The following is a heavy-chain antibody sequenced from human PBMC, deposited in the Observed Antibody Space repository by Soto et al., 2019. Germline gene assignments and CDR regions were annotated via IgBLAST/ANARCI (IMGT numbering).Heavy chain of an antibody. CDR3: ARGGDCSGYSCRRFDY. V-gene: IGHV4-34*01. CDR2: IHHSGST. CDR1: GGSFSGYY. Sequence: QVQLQQWGAGLLKPSETLSLTCAVYGGSFSGYYWSWIRQPPGKGLEWIEEIHHSGSTNYNPSLKSRVTISVVTAKNQFSLKLSSVTAADAAVYYCARGGDCSGYSCRRFDYWVQGPLVTVSS. D-gene: IGHD2-15*01. J-gene: IGHJ4*02.